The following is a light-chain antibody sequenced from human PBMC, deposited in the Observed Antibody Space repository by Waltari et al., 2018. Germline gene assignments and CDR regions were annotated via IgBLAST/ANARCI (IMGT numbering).Light chain of an antibody. CDR3: MQALQTPLYT. CDR1: QSLVHSKGYNY. CDR2: LGS. Sequence: DIVMTQFPLSLPVTPGEPAAISCRSRQSLVHSKGYNYLDWYLQKPGQSPQLLIYLGSNRASGVPDRFSGSGSGTDFTLKISRVEAEDVGVYYCMQALQTPLYTFGQGTKLEIK. V-gene: IGKV2-28*01. J-gene: IGKJ2*01.